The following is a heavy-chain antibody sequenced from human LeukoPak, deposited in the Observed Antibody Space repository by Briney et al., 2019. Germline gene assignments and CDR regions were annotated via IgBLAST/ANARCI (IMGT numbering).Heavy chain of an antibody. Sequence: GGSLRLSCAAPGFTFSTYSMIWVRQAPGKGLEWVSGITGSSDFIYYADSVKGRLTISRDNAQNSLYLQMNSLRAEDTAVYYCARGEMATITESIDYWGQGTLVTVSS. CDR2: ITGSSDFI. V-gene: IGHV3-21*01. D-gene: IGHD5-24*01. CDR1: GFTFSTYS. CDR3: ARGEMATITESIDY. J-gene: IGHJ4*02.